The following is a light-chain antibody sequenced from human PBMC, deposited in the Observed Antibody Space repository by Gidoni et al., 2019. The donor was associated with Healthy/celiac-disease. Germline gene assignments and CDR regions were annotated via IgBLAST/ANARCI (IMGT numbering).Light chain of an antibody. CDR1: RSNIGAGYD. CDR3: QSYDSSLSGPVV. J-gene: IGLJ2*01. V-gene: IGLV1-40*01. CDR2: VNS. Sequence: QSVLTQPPSVSGAPGQRVTISCTGSRSNIGAGYDVHWYQQLPGTAPKRLIYVNSNRPSGVPDRFSGSKSGTSASLAITGLQAEDEADYYCQSYDSSLSGPVVFGGGTKLTVL.